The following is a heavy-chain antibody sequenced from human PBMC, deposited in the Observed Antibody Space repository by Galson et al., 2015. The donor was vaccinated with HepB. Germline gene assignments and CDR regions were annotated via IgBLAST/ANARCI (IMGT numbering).Heavy chain of an antibody. D-gene: IGHD4-23*01. J-gene: IGHJ2*01. CDR1: GGSINNYY. V-gene: IGHV4-59*01. CDR3: ARGPNSRYYDL. Sequence: SETLSLTCTVSGGSINNYYWSWIWQPPGKGLEWIGCISYSGSTSYSSSLNSRVTISLDTSRNQFSLQVTSVTSADTAVYFCARGPNSRYYDLWGRGTPVTVSS. CDR2: ISYSGST.